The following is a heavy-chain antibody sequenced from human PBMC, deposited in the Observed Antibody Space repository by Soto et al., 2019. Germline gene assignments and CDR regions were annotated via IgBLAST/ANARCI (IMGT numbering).Heavy chain of an antibody. CDR2: IIPIFGTA. CDR3: ARVLSNAYYDSSGYYGDAFDI. J-gene: IGHJ3*02. D-gene: IGHD3-22*01. Sequence: ASVKVSCKASGGTFSSYAISWVRQAPGQGLEWMGGIIPIFGTANYAQKFQGRVTITADESTSTAYMELSSLRSEDTAVYYCARVLSNAYYDSSGYYGDAFDIWGQGTMVTVSS. CDR1: GGTFSSYA. V-gene: IGHV1-69*13.